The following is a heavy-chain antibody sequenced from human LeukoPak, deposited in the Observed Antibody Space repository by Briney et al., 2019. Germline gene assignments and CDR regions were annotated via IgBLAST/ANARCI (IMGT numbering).Heavy chain of an antibody. CDR3: VRGGLMTIGTVIASPFDY. V-gene: IGHV3-21*06. CDR1: GFTFSPHS. CDR2: ISSDTDYI. J-gene: IGHJ4*02. Sequence: TGGSLRLSCAASGFTFSPHSMHWVRQAPGKGLDWVASISSDTDYIYYADSVKGRFTISRDNPRNSVFLQMNSLRDDDTAVHFCVRGGLMTIGTVIASPFDYWGQGILVLVSS. D-gene: IGHD3-16*02.